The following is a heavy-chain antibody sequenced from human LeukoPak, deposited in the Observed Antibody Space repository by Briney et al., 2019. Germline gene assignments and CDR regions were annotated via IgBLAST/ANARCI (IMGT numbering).Heavy chain of an antibody. J-gene: IGHJ3*02. CDR1: GGSISSSSNY. CDR2: IYYRGST. CDR3: AKLSGVGAFDI. D-gene: IGHD7-27*01. Sequence: PSETLSLTCTVSGGSISSSSNYWGWIRQPPGKGLEWIGSIYYRGSTYYNPSLKSRVTISVDTSKNQFSLKLSSVTAADTAVYYCAKLSGVGAFDIWGQGTMVTVSS. V-gene: IGHV4-39*01.